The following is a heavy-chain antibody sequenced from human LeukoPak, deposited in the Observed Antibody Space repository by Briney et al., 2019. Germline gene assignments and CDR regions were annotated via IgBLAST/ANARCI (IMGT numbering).Heavy chain of an antibody. Sequence: GGSLRLSCAVSGFTFINYAMTWVRQSPEKGLEWIAAISGLGGTTYYADSVKGQFTISRDNSENLLYLEMNSLRAEDSAKYYCAREGNCTTTTCGWFDPWGQGTRVTVSS. D-gene: IGHD2-2*01. CDR1: GFTFINYA. J-gene: IGHJ5*02. V-gene: IGHV3-23*01. CDR2: ISGLGGTT. CDR3: AREGNCTTTTCGWFDP.